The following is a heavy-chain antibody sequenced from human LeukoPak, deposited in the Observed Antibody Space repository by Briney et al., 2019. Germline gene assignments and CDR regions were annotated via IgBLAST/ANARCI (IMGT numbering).Heavy chain of an antibody. V-gene: IGHV1-18*04. CDR1: GYSFTNYG. CDR2: ISGENGNT. Sequence: ASVKVSCKTSGYSFTNYGISWMRQAPGQGPEWMGWISGENGNTNYAQKSQARFTMTTNTSTGVAYMELRSLRSDDTAVYYCARWGVHGTTTYCFDYWGQGSLVTVSS. CDR3: ARWGVHGTTTYCFDY. J-gene: IGHJ4*02. D-gene: IGHD2/OR15-2a*01.